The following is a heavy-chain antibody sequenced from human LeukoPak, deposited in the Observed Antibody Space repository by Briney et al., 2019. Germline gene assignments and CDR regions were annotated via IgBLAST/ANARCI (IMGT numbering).Heavy chain of an antibody. CDR2: ISYDGTNK. D-gene: IGHD2-15*01. CDR1: GFTFSSYA. Sequence: GGSLRLSCAASGFTFSSYAMHWVRQAPGKGLEWVAFISYDGTNKYYADSVKGRFTTSRDNSKNTLYLQMTSLRAEDTAIYYCARDSAAPRFDPWGQGTLVTVSS. CDR3: ARDSAAPRFDP. V-gene: IGHV3-30*04. J-gene: IGHJ5*02.